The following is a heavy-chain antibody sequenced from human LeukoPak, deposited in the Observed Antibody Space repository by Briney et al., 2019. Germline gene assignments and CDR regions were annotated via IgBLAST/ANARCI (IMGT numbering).Heavy chain of an antibody. J-gene: IGHJ4*02. CDR3: ARGEPYGPSYEFFDY. V-gene: IGHV4-59*01. CDR1: GGSITNYY. Sequence: PSETLSLTCTVSGGSITNYYWSWIRQPPGKGLECIGYIYYSGSTNYNPSLKSRVTISLHTSKNQFSLKLNSVTAADTAVYYCARGEPYGPSYEFFDYWGQGTLVTVSS. D-gene: IGHD3-10*01. CDR2: IYYSGST.